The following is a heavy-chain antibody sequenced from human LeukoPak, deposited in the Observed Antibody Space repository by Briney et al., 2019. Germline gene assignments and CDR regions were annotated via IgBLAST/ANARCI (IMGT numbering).Heavy chain of an antibody. CDR1: GFRFDDYA. V-gene: IGHV3-9*01. CDR2: ISWNSGKI. Sequence: GGSLRLSCAASGFRFDDYAMHWVRQAPGKGLEWVSGISWNSGKIGYGDSVKGRFTISRDNAKNSLYLQMNSLRTEDTALYYCAKGSSCGWDTPPTSGYYYAMDVWGQGTTVTVSS. D-gene: IGHD6-19*01. CDR3: AKGSSCGWDTPPTSGYYYAMDV. J-gene: IGHJ6*02.